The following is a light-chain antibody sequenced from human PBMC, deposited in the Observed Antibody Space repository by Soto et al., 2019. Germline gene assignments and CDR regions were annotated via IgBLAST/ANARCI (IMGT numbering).Light chain of an antibody. J-gene: IGLJ3*02. CDR2: STH. CDR3: AAWDDTLSGPNWV. CDR1: SSNIGSNY. Sequence: QSALTQPPSASGTPGQRVTISCSGTSSNIGSNYVYWYQQLPGTAPKLLIYSTHQRPSGVPDRFSASKSGTSASLAISGLRSEDEADYYCAAWDDTLSGPNWVFGGGTKLTVL. V-gene: IGLV1-47*02.